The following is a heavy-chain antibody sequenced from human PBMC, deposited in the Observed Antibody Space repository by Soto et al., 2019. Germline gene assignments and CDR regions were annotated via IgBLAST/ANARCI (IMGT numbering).Heavy chain of an antibody. D-gene: IGHD2-15*01. J-gene: IGHJ5*02. CDR2: INPDNGNT. V-gene: IGHV1-3*01. CDR3: ARGIATGQLDP. Sequence: ASVKVSCKASGYTFTRYTINWVRQAPGQRLECMGWINPDNGNTKSSQKFQDRVIITRDTSASTAYMDLSSLRSEDTAVYYCARGIATGQLDPWGQGTLVTVSS. CDR1: GYTFTRYT.